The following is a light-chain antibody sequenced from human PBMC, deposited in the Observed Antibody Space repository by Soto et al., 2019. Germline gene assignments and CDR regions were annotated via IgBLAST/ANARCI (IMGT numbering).Light chain of an antibody. J-gene: IGKJ1*01. CDR3: QQYNNWPS. CDR2: GAS. CDR1: QSVSSN. Sequence: EIVMTQSPATLSVSPGERATLSCRASQSVSSNLAWYQQKPGQAPRLLIYGASTRATGIPARFSGSGSGTEFILTISSLQSEDFAVSYCQQYNNWPSFGQGTKVEIK. V-gene: IGKV3-15*01.